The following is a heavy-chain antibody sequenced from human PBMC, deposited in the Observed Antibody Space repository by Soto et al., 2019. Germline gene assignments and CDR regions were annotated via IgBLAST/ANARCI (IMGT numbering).Heavy chain of an antibody. CDR1: GFSLTSSGVG. CDR2: IYWDGDR. J-gene: IGHJ5*02. D-gene: IGHD1-20*01. CDR3: ARRVPYNSYWDVGWFDP. Sequence: QITLKESGPPLLEPTQTLTLTCSFSGFSLTSSGVGVGWLRQAPGKALECLGIIYWDGDRRYNPPLRQRLTITEDTSKDQVVLTMTYMEPVDTATYYCARRVPYNSYWDVGWFDPWGQGTLVTVS. V-gene: IGHV2-5*02.